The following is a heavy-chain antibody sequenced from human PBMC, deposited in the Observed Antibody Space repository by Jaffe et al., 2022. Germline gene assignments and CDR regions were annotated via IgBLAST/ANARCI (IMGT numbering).Heavy chain of an antibody. V-gene: IGHV4-34*01. Sequence: QVQLQQWGAGLLKPSETLSLTCAVYGGSFSGYYWSWIRQPPGKGLEWIGEINHSGSTNYNPSLKSRVTISVDTSKNQFSLKLSSVTAADTAVYYCARGDYSGYDFFDYWGQGTLVTVSS. D-gene: IGHD5-12*01. CDR1: GGSFSGYY. CDR3: ARGDYSGYDFFDY. J-gene: IGHJ4*02. CDR2: INHSGST.